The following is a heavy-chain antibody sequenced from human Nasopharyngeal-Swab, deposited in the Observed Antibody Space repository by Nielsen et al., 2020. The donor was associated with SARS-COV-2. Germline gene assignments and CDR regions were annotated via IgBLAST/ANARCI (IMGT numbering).Heavy chain of an antibody. CDR3: ARASHRVGSYYDFWSGYYRDYYYYGMDV. CDR1: GYTLTSYG. J-gene: IGHJ6*02. CDR2: ISAYNGNT. V-gene: IGHV1-18*01. Sequence: ASVKASCKASGYTLTSYGISWVRQAPGQGLEWMGWISAYNGNTNYAQKLQGRVTMTADTSTSTAYMELRSLRSDDTAVYYCARASHRVGSYYDFWSGYYRDYYYYGMDVWGQGTTVTVSS. D-gene: IGHD3-3*01.